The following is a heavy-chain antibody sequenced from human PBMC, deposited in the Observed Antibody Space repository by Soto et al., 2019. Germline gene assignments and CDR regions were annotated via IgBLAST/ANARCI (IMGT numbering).Heavy chain of an antibody. CDR3: AKDSYGSGSSIDY. J-gene: IGHJ4*02. D-gene: IGHD3-10*01. CDR1: GFTFSSYG. CDR2: ISYDGSNK. V-gene: IGHV3-30*18. Sequence: GGSLRLSCAASGFTFSSYGMHWVRQAPGKGLEWVAVISYDGSNKHYADSVKGRFTISRDNSKNTLYLRMNSLRAEDTAVYYCAKDSYGSGSSIDYWGQGTLVTVSS.